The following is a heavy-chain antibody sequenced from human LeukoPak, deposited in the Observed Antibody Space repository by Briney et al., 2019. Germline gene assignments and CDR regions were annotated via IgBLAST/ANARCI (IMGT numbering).Heavy chain of an antibody. CDR1: GGSFSGYY. D-gene: IGHD5-18*01. CDR2: INHSGST. V-gene: IGHV4-34*01. CDR3: ARGDSYGLDKGYDYYMDV. J-gene: IGHJ6*03. Sequence: SETLSLTCAVYGGSFSGYYWSWIRQPPGKGLEWIGEINHSGSTNYNPSLKSRVTISVDTSKNQFSLKLSSVTAADTAVYYCARGDSYGLDKGYDYYMDVWGKGTTVTISS.